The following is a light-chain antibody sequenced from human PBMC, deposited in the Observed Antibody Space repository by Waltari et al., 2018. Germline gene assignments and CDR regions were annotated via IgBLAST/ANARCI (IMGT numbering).Light chain of an antibody. CDR1: QSLLHSNGYTY. CDR2: LGS. Sequence: EIVMTQSPLSLPVTPGEPASISCRSSQSLLHSNGYTYLDWYLQKPGQSPQLLIYLGSSRASGVPDRFSGSGSGTDFTLRISRVEAEYVGLYYCMQALQTPTFGPGTKVDIK. CDR3: MQALQTPT. V-gene: IGKV2-28*01. J-gene: IGKJ3*01.